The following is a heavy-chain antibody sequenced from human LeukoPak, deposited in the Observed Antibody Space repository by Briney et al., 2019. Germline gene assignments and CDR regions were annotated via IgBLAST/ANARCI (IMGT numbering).Heavy chain of an antibody. D-gene: IGHD3-10*01. V-gene: IGHV1-18*01. Sequence: ASVKVSCTASGYTFTSYGISWVRQAPGQGLEWMGWISVYNGNTHSAQNLQGRVTITTDTSTSTAYMELRTLRSDDTAVYYCARDFYYGSGSYGTDFDYWGQGTLVTVSS. CDR1: GYTFTSYG. J-gene: IGHJ4*02. CDR2: ISVYNGNT. CDR3: ARDFYYGSGSYGTDFDY.